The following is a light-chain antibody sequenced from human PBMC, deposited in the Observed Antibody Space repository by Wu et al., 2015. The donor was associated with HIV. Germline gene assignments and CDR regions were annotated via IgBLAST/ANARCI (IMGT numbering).Light chain of an antibody. CDR2: GAS. CDR1: ENIRNNF. J-gene: IGKJ3*01. CDR3: QQYGGSPDT. Sequence: EIVLTQSPGTLSLSPGERATLSCRTSENIRNNFLAWYQQRAGQAPRLLFYGASSRATGTPDRFSGSGSGTDFTLTITRLEPEDVAVYYCQQYGGSPDTFGPRDREWISN. V-gene: IGKV3-20*01.